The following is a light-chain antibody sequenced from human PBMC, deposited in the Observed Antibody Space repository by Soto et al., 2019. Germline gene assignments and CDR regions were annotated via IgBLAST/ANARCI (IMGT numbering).Light chain of an antibody. Sequence: EIVLTQSPGTLSLSPGERATLSCRASQSVSSSSLAWYQQKPGQAPRLLIYGASSRAPGIPDRFRGSGSGTDCTLTISRLEPEDFAVYYCQQYDSSLGLTFGGGTKVEIK. CDR1: QSVSSSS. CDR2: GAS. J-gene: IGKJ4*01. V-gene: IGKV3-20*01. CDR3: QQYDSSLGLT.